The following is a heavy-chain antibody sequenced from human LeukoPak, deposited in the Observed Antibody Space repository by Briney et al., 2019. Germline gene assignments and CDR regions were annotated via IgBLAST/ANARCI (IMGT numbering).Heavy chain of an antibody. D-gene: IGHD2-15*01. CDR3: GRKAGDCGGNSCYSIDY. J-gene: IGHJ4*02. V-gene: IGHV1-69*05. Sequence: SVKVSXKAFGGSFSSEAISWVRQAPGQGLEWMRGIIPIFGTANYAQKFQGRVTITTDESTSTAYMEVSSLRSEDTAVYYCGRKAGDCGGNSCYSIDYWGQGTLVTVSS. CDR1: GGSFSSEA. CDR2: IIPIFGTA.